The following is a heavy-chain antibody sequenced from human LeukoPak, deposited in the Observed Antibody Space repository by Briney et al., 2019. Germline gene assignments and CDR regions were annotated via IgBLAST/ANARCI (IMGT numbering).Heavy chain of an antibody. CDR2: IYYSGST. J-gene: IGHJ4*02. D-gene: IGHD1-26*01. V-gene: IGHV4-59*08. CDR3: ARGNGIVGAIFDY. CDR1: GGSISSYY. Sequence: PSETLSLTCTVSGGSISSYYWSWIRQPPGKGLEWIGYIYYSGSTNYNPSPKSRVTISVDTSKNQFSLKLSSVTAADTAVYYCARGNGIVGAIFDYWGQGTLVTVSS.